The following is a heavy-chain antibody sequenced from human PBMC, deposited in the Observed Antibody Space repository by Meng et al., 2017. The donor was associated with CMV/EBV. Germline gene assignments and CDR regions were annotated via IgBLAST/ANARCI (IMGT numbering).Heavy chain of an antibody. J-gene: IGHJ6*02. V-gene: IGHV3-74*01. CDR2: INSDGSST. CDR3: ARDLPLDGMDV. Sequence: GESLKISCAASGFTFSSYWMHWVRQAPGKGLVWVSRINSDGSSTSYADSVKGRFTISRDNAKNTLYLQMNSLRAEDTAVYYCARDLPLDGMDVWGHGTTVTVSS. CDR1: GFTFSSYW.